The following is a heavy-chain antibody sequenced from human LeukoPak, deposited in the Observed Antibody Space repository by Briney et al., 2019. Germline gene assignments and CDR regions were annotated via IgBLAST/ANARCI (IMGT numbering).Heavy chain of an antibody. CDR1: GGSISSSSYY. J-gene: IGHJ4*02. V-gene: IGHV4-39*01. D-gene: IGHD4-11*01. CDR3: ARHPYLTTPFDY. Sequence: SETLSLTCIVSGGSISSSSYYWGWIRQPPGKGQEWIGSFFYSGSTYYNPSLKSRVTISVDTSKNQFSLKLSSVTAADTAVYYCARHPYLTTPFDYWGQGTLVTVSS. CDR2: FFYSGST.